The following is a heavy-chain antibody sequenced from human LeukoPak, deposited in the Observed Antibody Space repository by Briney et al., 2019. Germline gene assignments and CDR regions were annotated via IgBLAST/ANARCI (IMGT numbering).Heavy chain of an antibody. CDR1: GFTFSSYG. CDR3: AKDLVATFPNWFDP. CDR2: IRYDGSNK. V-gene: IGHV3-30*02. Sequence: GGSLRLSCAASGFTFSSYGMHWVRQAQGKGLEWVAFIRYDGSNKYYADSVKGRFTISRDNSKNTLYLQMNSLRAEDTAVYYCAKDLVATFPNWFDPWGQGTLVTVSS. J-gene: IGHJ5*02. D-gene: IGHD5-12*01.